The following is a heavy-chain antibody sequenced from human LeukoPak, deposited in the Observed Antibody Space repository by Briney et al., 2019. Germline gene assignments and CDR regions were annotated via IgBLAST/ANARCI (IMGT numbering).Heavy chain of an antibody. CDR3: ARPRDYGDYDAFDI. V-gene: IGHV1-18*01. Sequence: VASVKVSCKASGYTFSSYGISWVRQAPGQGLERMGWISAYNGNTNYAQKLQGRVTMTTDTSTSTAYMELRSLRSDDTAVYYCARPRDYGDYDAFDIWGQGTMVTVSS. J-gene: IGHJ3*02. CDR2: ISAYNGNT. D-gene: IGHD4-17*01. CDR1: GYTFSSYG.